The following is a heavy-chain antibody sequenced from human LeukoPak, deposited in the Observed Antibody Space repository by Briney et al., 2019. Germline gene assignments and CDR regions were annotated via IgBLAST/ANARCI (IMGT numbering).Heavy chain of an antibody. CDR2: ISAYNGNT. Sequence: ASVKVSCKASGYTFTSYGISWVRQAPGQGLEWMGWISAYNGNTNYAQKLQGRVTMTTDTSTSTAYMELRSLRSDDTAVYYCARFWAMVRGVPNWLDPWGQGTLVTVSS. CDR1: GYTFTSYG. J-gene: IGHJ5*02. CDR3: ARFWAMVRGVPNWLDP. D-gene: IGHD3-10*01. V-gene: IGHV1-18*01.